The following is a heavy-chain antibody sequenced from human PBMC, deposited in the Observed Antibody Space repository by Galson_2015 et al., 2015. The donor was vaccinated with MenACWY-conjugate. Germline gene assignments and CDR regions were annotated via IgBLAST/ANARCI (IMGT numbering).Heavy chain of an antibody. CDR1: GYTFTNYW. V-gene: IGHV5-10-1*01. CDR2: IDPSDSEV. J-gene: IGHJ4*02. CDR3: ARIVGASHFFDY. Sequence: QPGAEVKEPGESLEISCKASGYTFTNYWIIWVRQMPGRGLEWMGRIDPSDSEVNYSPSFQGHLTISADKSISTAYLQWSSLKASDTAMYYCARIVGASHFFDYWGQGSLVAVSS. D-gene: IGHD1-26*01.